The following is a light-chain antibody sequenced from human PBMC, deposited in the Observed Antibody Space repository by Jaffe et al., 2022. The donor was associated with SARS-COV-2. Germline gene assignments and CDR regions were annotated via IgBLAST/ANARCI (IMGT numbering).Light chain of an antibody. CDR3: GTWDRGQAV. CDR1: TSNIGSNS. V-gene: IGLV1-51*01. Sequence: QSVLTQPPSVSAAAGQRVTISCSGSTSNIGSNSVSWYQQLPGTAPKLLIYDNNKRPSGIPDRFSGSKSGASATLDITGLQTGDEADYYCGTWDRGQAVFGGGTKVTVL. J-gene: IGLJ3*02. CDR2: DNN.